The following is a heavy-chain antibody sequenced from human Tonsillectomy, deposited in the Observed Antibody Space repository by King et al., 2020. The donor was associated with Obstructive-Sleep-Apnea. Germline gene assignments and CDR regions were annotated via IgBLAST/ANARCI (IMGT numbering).Heavy chain of an antibody. J-gene: IGHJ2*01. CDR1: DGSFSGDY. V-gene: IGHV4-34*01. CDR2: TRHSGIT. CDR3: ARSGVRGVFALDV. D-gene: IGHD3-10*01. Sequence: VQLHQWGAGLLKPSETLSLTCAVYDGSFSGDYCSWIRQPPGKGLEWIGYTRHSGITNYNPSLKRRVAILVDTSKNQFSLKVTSVSAADTAVYYCARSGVRGVFALDVWGRGTPVTVSS.